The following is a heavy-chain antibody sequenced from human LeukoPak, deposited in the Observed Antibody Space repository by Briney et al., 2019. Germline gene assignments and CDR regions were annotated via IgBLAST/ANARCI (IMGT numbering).Heavy chain of an antibody. CDR1: GFTFEDHG. D-gene: IGHD3-22*01. CDR2: INWSGGNT. V-gene: IGHV3-20*04. J-gene: IGHJ4*02. CDR3: AKCFYDSSGYSSYLDY. Sequence: GGSLRLSCAAAGFTFEDHGMSWVRLAPGKGLEWVSSINWSGGNTGYGDSVKGRFTISRDNAKNSLYLQMNSLRAEDTALYFCAKCFYDSSGYSSYLDYWGQGTLVTVSS.